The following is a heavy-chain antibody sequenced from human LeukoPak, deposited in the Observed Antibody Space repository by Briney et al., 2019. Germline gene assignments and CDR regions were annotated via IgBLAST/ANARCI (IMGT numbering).Heavy chain of an antibody. CDR1: SGSISSYY. CDR2: ILTSGST. D-gene: IGHD4-23*01. Sequence: SETLSLTCTVSSGSISSYYWSWIRQPAGKGLEWIGRILTSGSTNYNPSLQSRVTMSVDTSKNQFSLKLNSMTAADTAVYYCAREFSYGSNGRGFGYWGQGTLVTVSS. CDR3: AREFSYGSNGRGFGY. V-gene: IGHV4-4*07. J-gene: IGHJ4*02.